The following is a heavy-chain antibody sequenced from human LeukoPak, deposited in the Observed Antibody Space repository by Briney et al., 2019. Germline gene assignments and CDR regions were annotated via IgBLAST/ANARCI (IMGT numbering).Heavy chain of an antibody. D-gene: IGHD3-22*01. V-gene: IGHV3-9*01. CDR3: AKDYHYDSSGYFDY. CDR2: ISWNSGSI. Sequence: GGSLRLSCAASGFTFDDYAMHWVRQAPGKGLEWVSGISWNSGSIGYADSVKGRFTITRDNAKNSLYLQMNSLRAEDTALYYCAKDYHYDSSGYFDYWGQGTLVTVSS. J-gene: IGHJ4*02. CDR1: GFTFDDYA.